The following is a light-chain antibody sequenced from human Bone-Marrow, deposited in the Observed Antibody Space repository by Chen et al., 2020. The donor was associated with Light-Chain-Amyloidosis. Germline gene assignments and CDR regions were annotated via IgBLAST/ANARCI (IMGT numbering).Light chain of an antibody. CDR3: QSADSSGTYEVI. J-gene: IGLJ2*01. CDR2: RDT. Sequence: SYELTQPPSVSVSPGQTARITCSGDDLPTKYAYWYQQKPGQAPVLVIRRDTERPSGISERFSGSSSGTTATLTISGVQADDEADYHCQSADSSGTYEVIFGGGTKLTVL. V-gene: IGLV3-25*03. CDR1: DLPTKY.